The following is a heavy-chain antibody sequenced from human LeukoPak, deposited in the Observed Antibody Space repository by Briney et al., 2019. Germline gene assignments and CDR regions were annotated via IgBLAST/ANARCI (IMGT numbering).Heavy chain of an antibody. CDR3: ARALSTATYFNS. V-gene: IGHV3-48*03. Sequence: GGSLRLSCAASGFTFSSYEMNWVRQAPGKGLEWVAYINTNGSTRYYADSVKGRFTISRDNAKNPLSLQMNSLRAEDTAVYYCARALSTATYFNSWGQGTLVTVSS. CDR2: INTNGSTR. CDR1: GFTFSSYE. D-gene: IGHD2-15*01. J-gene: IGHJ4*02.